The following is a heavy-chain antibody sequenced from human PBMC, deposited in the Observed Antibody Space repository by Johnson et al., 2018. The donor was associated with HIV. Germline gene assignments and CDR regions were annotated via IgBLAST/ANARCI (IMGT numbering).Heavy chain of an antibody. V-gene: IGHV3-15*01. D-gene: IGHD5-18*01. CDR1: GFTFINAW. CDR2: IKSKTDGGTT. Sequence: VQLVESGGGLVKPGGSLRLSCAASGFTFINAWMTWVRQAPGKGLEWVGRIKSKTDGGTTDYAAPVKGRFTISRDDSKNTLYLQMNSLKTEDTAVYYCQNWGADSYGGGDDAFDIWGQGTMVTVSS. CDR3: QNWGADSYGGGDDAFDI. J-gene: IGHJ3*02.